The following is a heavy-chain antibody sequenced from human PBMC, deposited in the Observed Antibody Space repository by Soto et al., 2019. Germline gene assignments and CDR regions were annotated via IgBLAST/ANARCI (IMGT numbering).Heavy chain of an antibody. CDR1: GFTFSSYA. V-gene: IGHV3-23*01. J-gene: IGHJ4*02. Sequence: EVQLLESGGGLVQPGGSLRLSCAASGFTFSSYAMSWVRQAPGKGLEWVSAISGSGGSTYYADSVKGRFTISRDNSKNTLYLQMNSLRAEDTAVYYCAKDRSRLLWFGELLDYWGQGTLVTVSS. CDR2: ISGSGGST. D-gene: IGHD3-10*01. CDR3: AKDRSRLLWFGELLDY.